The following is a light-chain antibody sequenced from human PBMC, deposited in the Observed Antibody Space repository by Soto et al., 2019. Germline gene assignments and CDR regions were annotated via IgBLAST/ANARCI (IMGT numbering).Light chain of an antibody. CDR3: QQRSNWPST. Sequence: EIVLTQSPATLSLSPGNRATLSCRASQSVSGYLAWCQQKPGQAPRLLIYDASNRATGIPARFSGSGSGTDFNLTITSLEPEDFAVYYCQQRSNWPSTFGGGTKVEI. CDR1: QSVSGY. CDR2: DAS. J-gene: IGKJ4*02. V-gene: IGKV3-11*01.